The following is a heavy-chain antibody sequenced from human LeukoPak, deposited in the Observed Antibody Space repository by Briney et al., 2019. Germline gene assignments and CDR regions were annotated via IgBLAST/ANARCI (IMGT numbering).Heavy chain of an antibody. Sequence: SETLSLTCAVYGGSFSGYYWSWIRQPPGKGLEWIGEINRSGSTNYNPSLKSRVTISVDTSKNQFSLKLSSVTAADTAVYYCARDGYGGNLAYWGQGTLVTVSS. CDR3: ARDGYGGNLAY. V-gene: IGHV4-34*01. J-gene: IGHJ4*02. CDR2: INRSGST. D-gene: IGHD4-23*01. CDR1: GGSFSGYY.